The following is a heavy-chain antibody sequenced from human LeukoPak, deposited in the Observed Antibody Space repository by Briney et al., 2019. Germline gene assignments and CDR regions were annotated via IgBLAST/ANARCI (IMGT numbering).Heavy chain of an antibody. J-gene: IGHJ3*02. CDR1: GFTFSSYS. V-gene: IGHV3-21*01. Sequence: PGGSLRLSCAVSGFTFSSYSMNWVRQPPGKGLELVSSISRSSYIYYADSVKGRFTISRDHAKNSLYLQMNSLRPEDRAVYYCASGCSGGSCPDGAFDIWGQGTMVTVSS. CDR2: ISRSSYI. D-gene: IGHD2-15*01. CDR3: ASGCSGGSCPDGAFDI.